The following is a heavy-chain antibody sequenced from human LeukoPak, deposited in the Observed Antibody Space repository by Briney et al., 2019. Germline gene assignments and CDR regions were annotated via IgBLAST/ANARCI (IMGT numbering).Heavy chain of an antibody. CDR2: ITDSGTGT. V-gene: IGHV3-23*01. CDR1: GFTFSSYA. J-gene: IGHJ5*02. Sequence: PGGSLRLSCAASGFTFSSYALSWVRQAPGKGLEWVSGITDSGTGTYYADSVKGRFTISRDNSKNTVYLQMNSLRAEDTAVYYCAKERGSREMATIPGWFDPWGQGTLVTVSS. D-gene: IGHD5-24*01. CDR3: AKERGSREMATIPGWFDP.